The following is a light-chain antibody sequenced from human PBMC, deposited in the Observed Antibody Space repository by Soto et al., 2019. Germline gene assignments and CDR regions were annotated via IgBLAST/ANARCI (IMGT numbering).Light chain of an antibody. J-gene: IGKJ1*01. CDR2: DAS. CDR3: QQYNTYPWT. CDR1: QSVSSW. V-gene: IGKV1-5*01. Sequence: DIQMTQSPSTLSASVGDRVSITCRASQSVSSWLAWYQQKPGKVPNVLISDASNLEDGVPSRFSGSGSGTEFTLTISSLQPDDFATYYCQQYNTYPWTFGQGTKVEIK.